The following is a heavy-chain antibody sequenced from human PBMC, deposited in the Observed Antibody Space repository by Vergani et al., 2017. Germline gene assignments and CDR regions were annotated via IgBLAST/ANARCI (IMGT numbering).Heavy chain of an antibody. Sequence: EVRLVESGGVVVQPGGSLRLSCAASGFTFDDYAMHWVRQAPGKGLEWVSLISWDGGNTFYADSVKGRFTISRDNSKNTLFLQMNSLRPEDTAVYYCASDTVTGSRYFDYWCQGSLVTVSS. CDR1: GFTFDDYA. V-gene: IGHV3-43D*04. CDR2: ISWDGGNT. J-gene: IGHJ4*02. D-gene: IGHD6-19*01. CDR3: ASDTVTGSRYFDY.